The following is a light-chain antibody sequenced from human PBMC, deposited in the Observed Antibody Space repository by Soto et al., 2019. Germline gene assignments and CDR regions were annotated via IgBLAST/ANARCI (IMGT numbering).Light chain of an antibody. Sequence: EIVLTQSPATLYLSPGDRATLSCRASQSVDWYVAWYQQKPGQAPRLLIYDALKRATGTPDRFSGSGSVTDFTLTISRLEPDDFAVYYCQQRSNWPPITFGPGTKVVLK. CDR3: QQRSNWPPIT. V-gene: IGKV3-11*01. CDR1: QSVDWY. J-gene: IGKJ3*01. CDR2: DAL.